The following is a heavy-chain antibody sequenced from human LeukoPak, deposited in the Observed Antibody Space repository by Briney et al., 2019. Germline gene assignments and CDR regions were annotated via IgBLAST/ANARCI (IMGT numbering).Heavy chain of an antibody. CDR1: GGSFSGYY. CDR3: ARGGGRDFDY. V-gene: IGHV4-34*01. Sequence: SETLSLTCAVYGGSFSGYYWSWIRQPPGKGLEWIGEINHSGSTNYNPSLKSRVTISVDTSKNQFSLKVSSVTAADTVVYYCARGGGRDFDYWGQGTLVTVSS. D-gene: IGHD2-15*01. CDR2: INHSGST. J-gene: IGHJ4*02.